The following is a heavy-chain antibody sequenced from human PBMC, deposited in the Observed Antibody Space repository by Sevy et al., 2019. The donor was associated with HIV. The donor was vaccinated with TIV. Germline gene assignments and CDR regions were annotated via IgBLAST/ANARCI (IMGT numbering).Heavy chain of an antibody. CDR3: AGAQGGVSDFWSGYPTYYYYGMDV. D-gene: IGHD3-3*01. CDR2: INHSGST. CDR1: GGSFSGYY. J-gene: IGHJ6*02. V-gene: IGHV4-34*01. Sequence: SETLSLTCAVYGGSFSGYYWSWIRQPPGKGLEWIGEINHSGSTNYNPSLKSRVTISVDTSKNQFSLKLSSVTAADTAVYYCAGAQGGVSDFWSGYPTYYYYGMDVWGQGTTVNVSS.